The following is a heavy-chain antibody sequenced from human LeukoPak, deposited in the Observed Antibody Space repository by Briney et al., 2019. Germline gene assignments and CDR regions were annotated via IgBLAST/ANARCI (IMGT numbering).Heavy chain of an antibody. Sequence: SETLSLTCTVSGGSISSYYWSWIRQPPGKGPEWIGYIYYTGSTNYNPSLKSRVTISVDTSKNQFSLKLSSVTAADTAVYFCARLRTSWSPFDYWGQGALVTVSS. CDR1: GGSISSYY. V-gene: IGHV4-59*08. D-gene: IGHD6-13*01. CDR3: ARLRTSWSPFDY. J-gene: IGHJ4*02. CDR2: IYYTGST.